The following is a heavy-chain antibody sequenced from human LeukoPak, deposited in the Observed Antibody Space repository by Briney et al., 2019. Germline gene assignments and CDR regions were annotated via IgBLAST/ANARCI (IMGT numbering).Heavy chain of an antibody. CDR1: GFTFSSYW. CDR3: ARGHYQLS. Sequence: GGSLRLSCAVSGFTFSSYWMSWVRQAPGKGLEWVASIKEEGSEKHYVDSVKGRFTISRDNAKNSLYLQMNSLRTEDTAVYYCARGHYQLSWGQGILVTVSS. J-gene: IGHJ5*02. CDR2: IKEEGSEK. D-gene: IGHD2-2*01. V-gene: IGHV3-7*01.